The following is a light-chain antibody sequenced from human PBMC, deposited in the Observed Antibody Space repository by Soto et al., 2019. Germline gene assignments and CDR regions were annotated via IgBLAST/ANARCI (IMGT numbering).Light chain of an antibody. V-gene: IGKV1-5*01. CDR2: DAS. CDR1: QSISSW. J-gene: IGKJ4*01. CDR3: QQYNSYLT. Sequence: DIQMTQSPSTLSASVGDRVTITCRASQSISSWLAWYQQKPGKAPKLLIYDASSLESGVPSRFSGSGSGTEFTLTISSLQPDDFATYYCQQYNSYLTFGAGTKVDIK.